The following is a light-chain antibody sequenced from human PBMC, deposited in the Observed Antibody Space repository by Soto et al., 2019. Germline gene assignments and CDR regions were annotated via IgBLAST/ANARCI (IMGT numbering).Light chain of an antibody. CDR1: QSVRNN. CDR3: QQYNHWPRT. V-gene: IGKV3-15*01. J-gene: IGKJ1*01. CDR2: DAS. Sequence: EIVLTQSPGTLSLSPVERATLSCRASQSVRNNYLAWYQQRPGQAPRLLIYDASTRATGIPSRFSGSGSGTEFTLTISSLQSEDFAVYYCQQYNHWPRTFGRGTKVDIK.